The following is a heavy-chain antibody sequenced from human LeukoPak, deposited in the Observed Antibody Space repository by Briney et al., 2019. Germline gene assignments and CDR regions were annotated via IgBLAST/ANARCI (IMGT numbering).Heavy chain of an antibody. V-gene: IGHV3-48*04. CDR1: GFTFSRYS. Sequence: PGGSLRLSCAASGFTFSRYSMNWVRQAPGKGLEWVSYITNSSSTIFYADSVMGRFTISRDNAKNSLYLQMSSLRAEDTAVYYCTTAKNDHWGQGTLVTVSS. J-gene: IGHJ4*02. CDR3: TTAKNDH. CDR2: ITNSSSTI.